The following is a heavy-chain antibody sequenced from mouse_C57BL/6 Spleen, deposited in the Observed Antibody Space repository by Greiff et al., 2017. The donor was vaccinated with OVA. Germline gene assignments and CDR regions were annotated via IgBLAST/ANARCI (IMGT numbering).Heavy chain of an antibody. D-gene: IGHD2-4*01. CDR3: ARADYDGFAY. Sequence: EVNLVESGGGLVKPGGSLKLSCAASGFTFSDYGMHWVRQAPEKGLEWVAYISSGSSTIYYADTVKGRFTISRDNAKNTLFLQMTSLRSEDTAMYYCARADYDGFAYWGQGTLVTVSA. V-gene: IGHV5-17*01. CDR2: ISSGSSTI. CDR1: GFTFSDYG. J-gene: IGHJ3*01.